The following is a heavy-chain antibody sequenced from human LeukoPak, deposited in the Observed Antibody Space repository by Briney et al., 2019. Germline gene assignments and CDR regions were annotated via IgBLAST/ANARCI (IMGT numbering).Heavy chain of an antibody. J-gene: IGHJ4*02. Sequence: ASVKVSCKASGYTFTGYYMHWVRQAPGQGLEWMGIINPSGGSTSYAQKFQGRVTMTRDMSTSTVYMELSSLRSEDTAVYYCARASDGYNPFDYWGQGTLVTVSS. V-gene: IGHV1-46*01. D-gene: IGHD5-24*01. CDR1: GYTFTGYY. CDR2: INPSGGST. CDR3: ARASDGYNPFDY.